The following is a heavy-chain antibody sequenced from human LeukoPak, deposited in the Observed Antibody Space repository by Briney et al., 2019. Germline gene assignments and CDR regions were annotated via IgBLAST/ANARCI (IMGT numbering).Heavy chain of an antibody. CDR3: ARAFHCGGDCYSFDY. D-gene: IGHD2-21*02. CDR2: IIPIFGTA. Sequence: ASVKVSCKASGGTFSSYAISWVRQAPGQGLEWMGGIIPIFGTANYAQKFQGRVTITADESTSTAYMELSSLRSEDTAVYYCARAFHCGGDCYSFDYWGQGTLVTVSS. CDR1: GGTFSSYA. J-gene: IGHJ4*02. V-gene: IGHV1-69*13.